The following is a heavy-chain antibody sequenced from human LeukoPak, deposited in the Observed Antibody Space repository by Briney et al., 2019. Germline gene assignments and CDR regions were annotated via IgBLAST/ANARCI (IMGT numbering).Heavy chain of an antibody. CDR3: ARSFTSAGDLADY. Sequence: GGSLRLSCAASGFTFSTYTMNWVRQAPGKGLEWVSSISSSGSYIYYADSVKGRFTISRDNAKNSLFLQMNSLRAEDTAVYYCARSFTSAGDLADYWGQGTLVTVSS. D-gene: IGHD2-21*01. CDR2: ISSSGSYI. CDR1: GFTFSTYT. J-gene: IGHJ4*02. V-gene: IGHV3-21*01.